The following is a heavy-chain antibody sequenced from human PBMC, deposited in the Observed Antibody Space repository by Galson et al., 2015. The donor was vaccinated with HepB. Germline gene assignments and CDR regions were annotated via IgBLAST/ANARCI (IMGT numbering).Heavy chain of an antibody. V-gene: IGHV3-23*01. CDR1: GFTFSSYA. D-gene: IGHD2-15*01. Sequence: SLRLSCAASGFTFSSYAMSWVRQAPGKGLEWVSAISGGGGSTYYADSVKGRFTISRDNSKNTLYLQMNSLRAEDTAVYYCAKDHFPVSGYCSGGSCLQYYFDYWGQGTLVTVSS. CDR3: AKDHFPVSGYCSGGSCLQYYFDY. J-gene: IGHJ4*02. CDR2: ISGGGGST.